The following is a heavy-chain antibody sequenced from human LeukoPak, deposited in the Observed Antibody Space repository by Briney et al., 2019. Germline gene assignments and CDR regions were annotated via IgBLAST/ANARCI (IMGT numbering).Heavy chain of an antibody. D-gene: IGHD3-10*01. CDR2: IYYDGTTT. Sequence: GGSLRLSCAASGFTFSSFWMHWVRHAPGKGLVWVSRIYYDGTTTAYADPVKGRFTISRDNAKNTLFLQLSSLRAETTAFYFCVRSRRGYFDHWGQGNLVTVSS. J-gene: IGHJ4*02. CDR1: GFTFSSFW. CDR3: VRSRRGYFDH. V-gene: IGHV3-74*01.